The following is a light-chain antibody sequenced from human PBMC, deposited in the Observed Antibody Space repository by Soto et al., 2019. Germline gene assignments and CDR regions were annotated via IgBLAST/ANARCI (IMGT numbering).Light chain of an antibody. CDR3: MQGTHWPWT. CDR2: KVS. CDR1: QSLAHSDGNTY. V-gene: IGKV2-30*02. Sequence: DVVMTQPPLFLPVTLGQPASISCRSSQSLAHSDGNTYLNWFQQRPGQSPRRLIYKVSNRDSGGADRFSGVESSTEFKLKISSWEVQYVTGYYCMQGTHWPWTVGQGTKVDIK. J-gene: IGKJ1*01.